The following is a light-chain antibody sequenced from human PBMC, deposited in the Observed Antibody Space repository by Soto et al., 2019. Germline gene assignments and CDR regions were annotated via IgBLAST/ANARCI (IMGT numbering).Light chain of an antibody. CDR1: NRNIRNNKY. CDR2: KVT. Sequence: QSVLTQPPSASGSHGQSVTISCTGNNRNIRNNKYVSWYQLHPSKAPKLTIYKVTTRPSGIPDRLSCSKSRNSASLTLSGLPAEDEADYYCCSYAGSRIFGTGTKVTVL. CDR3: CSYAGSRI. J-gene: IGLJ1*01. V-gene: IGLV2-8*01.